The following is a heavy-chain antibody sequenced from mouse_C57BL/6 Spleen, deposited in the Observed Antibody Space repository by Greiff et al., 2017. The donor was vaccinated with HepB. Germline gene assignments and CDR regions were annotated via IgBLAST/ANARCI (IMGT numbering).Heavy chain of an antibody. J-gene: IGHJ4*01. CDR2: IYPGDGDT. Sequence: VQLQQSGPELVKPGASVKISCKASGYAFSSSWMNWVKQRPGKGLEWIGRIYPGDGDTNYNGKFKGKATLTADKSSSTAYMQLSSLTSEDSAVYFCARSYDYDVYYAMDYWGQGTSVTVSS. CDR3: ARSYDYDVYYAMDY. CDR1: GYAFSSSW. D-gene: IGHD2-4*01. V-gene: IGHV1-82*01.